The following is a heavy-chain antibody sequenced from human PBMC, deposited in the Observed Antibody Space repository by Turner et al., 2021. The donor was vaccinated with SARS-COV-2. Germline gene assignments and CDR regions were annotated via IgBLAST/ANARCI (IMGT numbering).Heavy chain of an antibody. CDR1: GFTVSSNY. V-gene: IGHV3-53*01. D-gene: IGHD2-15*01. Sequence: EVQLMESGGGLIQPGGSLRLSCAASGFTVSSNYMSWVRQAPGKGLEWVSVIYSGGSTFDADSVKGRFTISRDNSKNTLYLQMNSLRAEDTAVYYCARDLGGLRFDYWGQGTLVTVSS. CDR3: ARDLGGLRFDY. J-gene: IGHJ4*02. CDR2: IYSGGST.